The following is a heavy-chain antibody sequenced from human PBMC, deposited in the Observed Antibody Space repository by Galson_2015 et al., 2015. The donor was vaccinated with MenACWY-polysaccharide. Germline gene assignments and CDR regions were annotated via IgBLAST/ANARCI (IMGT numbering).Heavy chain of an antibody. V-gene: IGHV3-53*04. D-gene: IGHD1-1*01. Sequence: SLRLSCAASGFTVSSNYMSWVRQAPGKGLEWVSVIYSGGSTYYADSVKGRFTISRHNSKNTLYLQMNSLRAEDTAVYYCASLDPPKIQHYYGMDVWGQGTTVTVSS. CDR3: ASLDPPKIQHYYGMDV. CDR1: GFTVSSNY. CDR2: IYSGGST. J-gene: IGHJ6*02.